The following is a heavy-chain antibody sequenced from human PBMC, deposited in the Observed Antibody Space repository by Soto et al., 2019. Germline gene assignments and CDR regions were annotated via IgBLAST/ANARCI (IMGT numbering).Heavy chain of an antibody. D-gene: IGHD1-26*01. J-gene: IGHJ5*02. CDR2: ISRSSSTI. CDR3: AREGGSLNWFDP. V-gene: IGHV3-48*02. Sequence: EVQLVESGGGLVQPGGSLRLSCAASGFTCSSYSMNWVRQAPGKGLEWVSYISRSSSTIYYADSVKGRFTISRDNAKNSLDLQMHSLRDEDTAVYYCAREGGSLNWFDPWGQGTLVTVSS. CDR1: GFTCSSYS.